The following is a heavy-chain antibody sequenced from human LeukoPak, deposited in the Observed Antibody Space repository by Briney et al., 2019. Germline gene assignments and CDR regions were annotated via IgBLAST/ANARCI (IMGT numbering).Heavy chain of an antibody. CDR3: ARHPFAAHHRVDY. J-gene: IGHJ4*02. Sequence: SETLSLTCTVSGVSISSNSYYWGWIRQPPGKELEWVGSMSYGGSTYYNPSLKSRVTMSVDTSKNQFSLKLTSVTAADTAVYHCARHPFAAHHRVDYWGQGTPVTVSS. V-gene: IGHV4-39*01. D-gene: IGHD6-6*01. CDR1: GVSISSNSYY. CDR2: MSYGGST.